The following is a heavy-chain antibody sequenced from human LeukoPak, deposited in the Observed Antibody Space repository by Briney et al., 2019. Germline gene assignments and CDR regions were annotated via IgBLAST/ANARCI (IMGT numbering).Heavy chain of an antibody. CDR2: ISGSVGIT. V-gene: IGHV3-23*01. Sequence: GGSLKLSCAASGFTFSNYAMNWVRQPPGKGLEWVSRISGSVGITFYADSVKGRFTISRDNSKNTLYMQMNSLRAEDTAVYYCAKVTSESDALDIWGQGTMVTVSS. CDR1: GFTFSNYA. CDR3: AKVTSESDALDI. J-gene: IGHJ3*02.